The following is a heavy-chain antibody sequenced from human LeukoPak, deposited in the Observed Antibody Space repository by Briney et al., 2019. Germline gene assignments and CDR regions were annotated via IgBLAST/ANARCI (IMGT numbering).Heavy chain of an antibody. CDR2: IIPIFGTA. V-gene: IGHV1-69*05. CDR3: AREGTYYYDSSGNLHY. D-gene: IGHD3-22*01. J-gene: IGHJ4*02. CDR1: GGTFSSYA. Sequence: SVKVSCKASGGTFSSYAISWARQAPGQGLEWMGRIIPIFGTANYAQKFQGRVTITTDESTSTAYMELSSLRSEDTAVYYCAREGTYYYDSSGNLHYWGQGTLVTVSS.